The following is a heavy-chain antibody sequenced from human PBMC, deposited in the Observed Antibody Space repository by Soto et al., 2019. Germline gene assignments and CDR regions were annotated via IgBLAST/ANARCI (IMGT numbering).Heavy chain of an antibody. CDR1: GFTFSSYG. Sequence: GGSLRLSCSSSGFTFSSYGMPWVRQAPGKGLDWVAVISYDGSNKYYAASVKGRFTISRDNSKKTLYMQMXSMRAEDTAVYYCAKVFRMFSLAKVGMGVWGQGTSVTVPS. CDR3: AKVFRMFSLAKVGMGV. V-gene: IGHV3-30*18. D-gene: IGHD6-6*01. J-gene: IGHJ6*02. CDR2: ISYDGSNK.